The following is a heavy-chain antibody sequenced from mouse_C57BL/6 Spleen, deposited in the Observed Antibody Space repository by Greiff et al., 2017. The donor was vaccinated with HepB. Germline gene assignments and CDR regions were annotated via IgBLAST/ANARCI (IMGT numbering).Heavy chain of an antibody. CDR1: GFTFSDYY. CDR2: INYDGSST. Sequence: EVQLQQSEGGLVQPGRSMKLSCTASGFTFSDYYMAWVRQVPEKGLEWVANINYDGSSTYYLDSLKSRFIISRDNAKNILYLQMSSLKSEDTATYYCARESLRRYYFDYWGQGTTLTVSS. CDR3: ARESLRRYYFDY. D-gene: IGHD2-12*01. V-gene: IGHV5-16*01. J-gene: IGHJ2*01.